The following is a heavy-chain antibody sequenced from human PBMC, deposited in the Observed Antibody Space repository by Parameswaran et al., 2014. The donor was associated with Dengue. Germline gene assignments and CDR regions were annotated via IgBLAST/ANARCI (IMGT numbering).Heavy chain of an antibody. CDR1: GFTVSSNY. CDR2: IYSGGST. V-gene: IGHV3-66*02. D-gene: IGHD1-26*01. Sequence: QAGGSLRLSCAASGFTVSSNYMSWVRQAPGKGLEWVSVIYSGGSTYYADSVKGRFTISRDNSKNTLYLQMNSLRAEDTAVYYCAKVGARGLWGAFDIWGQGTMVTVSS. J-gene: IGHJ3*02. CDR3: AKVGARGLWGAFDI.